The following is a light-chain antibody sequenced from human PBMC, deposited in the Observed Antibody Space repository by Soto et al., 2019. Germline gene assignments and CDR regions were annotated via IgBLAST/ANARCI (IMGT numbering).Light chain of an antibody. V-gene: IGKV3-20*01. J-gene: IGKJ1*01. Sequence: EIVLTQSPGTLSLSPGESATLSYRASQSVSSSYLAWYQQKPGQAPRLLIYGASSRATGIPDRFSGSGSGTDFTLTISRLEPEDFAVYYCQQYGSSRTFGQGTKVDI. CDR3: QQYGSSRT. CDR2: GAS. CDR1: QSVSSSY.